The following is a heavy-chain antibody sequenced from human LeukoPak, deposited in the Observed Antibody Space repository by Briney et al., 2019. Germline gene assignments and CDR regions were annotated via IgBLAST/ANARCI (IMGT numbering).Heavy chain of an antibody. CDR2: INHSGST. D-gene: IGHD1-7*01. CDR3: ARQPYNWNYYYFDY. J-gene: IGHJ4*02. Sequence: SETLSLTCTVSGGSISSYYWSWIRQPPGKGLEWIGEINHSGSTNYNPSLRSRVTISVDTSKNQFSLKLSSVTAADTAVYYCARQPYNWNYYYFDYWGQGTLVTVSS. V-gene: IGHV4-34*01. CDR1: GGSISSYY.